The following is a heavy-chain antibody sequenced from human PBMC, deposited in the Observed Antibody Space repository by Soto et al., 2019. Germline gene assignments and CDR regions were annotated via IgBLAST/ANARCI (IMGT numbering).Heavy chain of an antibody. CDR2: IYWDDDK. V-gene: IGHV2-5*02. J-gene: IGHJ4*02. CDR1: GFSLTETGMG. Sequence: QITLKESGPTLVKLTQTLTQTCTFSGFSLTETGMGVGWIRQPPGKALEWLALIYWDDDKRYSPSLKRGLTISKDASKNQVVLTKTNVDAVDTATYYCAHRRSGYFDSWGQGTLVTVSS. CDR3: AHRRSGYFDS.